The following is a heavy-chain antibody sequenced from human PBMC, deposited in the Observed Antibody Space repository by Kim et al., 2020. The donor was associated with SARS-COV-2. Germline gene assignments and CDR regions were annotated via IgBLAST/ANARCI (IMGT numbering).Heavy chain of an antibody. CDR1: GYTFTSYA. Sequence: ASVKVSCKASGYTFTSYAMNWVRQAPGQGLEWMGWINTNTGNPTYAQGFTGRFVFSLDTSVSTAYLQISSLKAEDTAVYYCVRLPRHPIAAADSDYWGQGTLVTVSS. CDR2: INTNTGNP. D-gene: IGHD6-13*01. V-gene: IGHV7-4-1*02. J-gene: IGHJ4*02. CDR3: VRLPRHPIAAADSDY.